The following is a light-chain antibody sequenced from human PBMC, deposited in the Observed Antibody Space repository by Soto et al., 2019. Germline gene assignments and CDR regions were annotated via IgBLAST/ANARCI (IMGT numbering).Light chain of an antibody. CDR2: AAS. Sequence: DIQMTQSPSSLSASVGDRVTITCRASQDIRNDLGWHQQNPGKAPKRLLYAASSLQSGVPSRFSGSGSWTDFTLTISSLQSEEFATYYCLQHNSYPYTLGQGTKLEIK. J-gene: IGKJ2*01. CDR3: LQHNSYPYT. V-gene: IGKV1-17*01. CDR1: QDIRND.